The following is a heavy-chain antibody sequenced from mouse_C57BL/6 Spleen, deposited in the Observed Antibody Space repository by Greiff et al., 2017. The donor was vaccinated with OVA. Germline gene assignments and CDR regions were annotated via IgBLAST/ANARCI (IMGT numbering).Heavy chain of an antibody. J-gene: IGHJ1*03. CDR2: IDPSDSYT. CDR3: ARTAGSSYRYFDV. CDR1: GYTFTSYW. D-gene: IGHD1-1*01. Sequence: VQLQQPGAELVRPGTSVKLSCKASGYTFTSYWMHWVKQRPGQGLEWIGVIDPSDSYTNYNQKFKGKATLTVDTSSSTAYMQLSSLTSEDSAVYYCARTAGSSYRYFDVWGTGTTVTVSS. V-gene: IGHV1-59*01.